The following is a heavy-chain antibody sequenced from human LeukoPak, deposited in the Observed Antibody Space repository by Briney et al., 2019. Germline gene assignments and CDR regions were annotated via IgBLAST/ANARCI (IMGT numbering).Heavy chain of an antibody. V-gene: IGHV5-51*01. Sequence: GESLKISCKGSGYSFTSYWIGWVRQMPGKGLEWMGIIYPGDSDTRYSPSFQGQVTISADKSISTAYLQWSSLKASDTAMYYCATRHVTNADASDIWGQGTMVTVSS. CDR1: GYSFTSYW. CDR3: ATRHVTNADASDI. CDR2: IYPGDSDT. J-gene: IGHJ3*02. D-gene: IGHD2-8*01.